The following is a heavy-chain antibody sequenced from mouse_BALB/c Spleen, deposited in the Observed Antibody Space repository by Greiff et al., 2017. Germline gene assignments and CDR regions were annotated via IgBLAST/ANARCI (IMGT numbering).Heavy chain of an antibody. J-gene: IGHJ3*01. CDR1: GFTFSSFG. D-gene: IGHD2-3*01. CDR2: ISSGSSTI. V-gene: IGHV5-17*02. Sequence: EVQGVESGGGLVQPGGSRKLSCAASGFTFSSFGMHWVRQAPEKGLEWVAYISSGSSTIYYADTVKGRFTISRDNPKNTLFLQMTSLRSEDTAMYYCARSEYGYYGWFAYWGQGTLVTVSA. CDR3: ARSEYGYYGWFAY.